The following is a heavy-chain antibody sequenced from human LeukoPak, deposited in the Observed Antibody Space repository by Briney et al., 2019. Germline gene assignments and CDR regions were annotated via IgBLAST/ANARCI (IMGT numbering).Heavy chain of an antibody. CDR2: ISGSGGST. Sequence: GGSLRLSCAASGFTFSSYAMSWVRQAPGKGLEWASAISGSGGSTYYADSVKGRFTISRDNSKNTLYLQMNSLRAEDTAVYYCAKDRRLVPAAMALDYWGQGTLVTVSS. J-gene: IGHJ4*02. V-gene: IGHV3-23*01. CDR3: AKDRRLVPAAMALDY. D-gene: IGHD2-2*01. CDR1: GFTFSSYA.